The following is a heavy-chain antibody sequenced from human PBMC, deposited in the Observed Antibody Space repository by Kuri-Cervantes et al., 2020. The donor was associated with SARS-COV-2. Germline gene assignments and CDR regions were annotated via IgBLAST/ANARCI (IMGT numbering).Heavy chain of an antibody. Sequence: GGSLRLSCAASGFTFSSYVMSWVRQAPGKGLEWVSGISARGGGTYYGDSVKGRCTISRDNSKNILYLQMHSLRAEDTAVYYCARNRGSGWPFFDYWGQGTLVTVSS. CDR2: ISARGGGT. D-gene: IGHD6-19*01. J-gene: IGHJ4*02. V-gene: IGHV3-23*01. CDR1: GFTFSSYV. CDR3: ARNRGSGWPFFDY.